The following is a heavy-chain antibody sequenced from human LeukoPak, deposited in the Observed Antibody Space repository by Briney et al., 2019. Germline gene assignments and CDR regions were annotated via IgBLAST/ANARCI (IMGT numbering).Heavy chain of an antibody. CDR2: INHSGST. V-gene: IGHV4-34*01. Sequence: SETLSLTCAVYGGSFSGYYWSWIRQPPGKGLEWIGEINHSGSTNYNPSLKSRVTISVDTSKNQFSLKLSSVTAADTAVYYCANVEMATIGGYFDYWGQGTLVTVSS. D-gene: IGHD5-24*01. CDR1: GGSFSGYY. CDR3: ANVEMATIGGYFDY. J-gene: IGHJ4*02.